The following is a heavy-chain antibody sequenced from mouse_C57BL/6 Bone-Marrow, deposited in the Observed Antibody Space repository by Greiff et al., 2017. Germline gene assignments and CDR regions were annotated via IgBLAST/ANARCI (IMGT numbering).Heavy chain of an antibody. CDR1: GYTFTDYY. V-gene: IGHV1-19*01. CDR3: ASATGGLGCAY. J-gene: IGHJ3*01. Sequence: EVQLQQSGPVLVKPGASVKMSCKASGYTFTDYYMNWVKQSHGKSLEWIGVINPYNGGPSYNQKFTGKATLTVDQSSSTAYMELNSLTSEDSADYCCASATGGLGCAYWGQGTLVTVSA. CDR2: INPYNGGP. D-gene: IGHD1-1*01.